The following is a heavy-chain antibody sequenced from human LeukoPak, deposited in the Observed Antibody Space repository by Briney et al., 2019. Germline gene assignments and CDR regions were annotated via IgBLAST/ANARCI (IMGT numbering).Heavy chain of an antibody. CDR3: AREYSRREFQYYYYYYGMDV. V-gene: IGHV1-46*01. Sequence: GASVKVSCKASGYTFTSYYMHWVRQAPGQGLEWMGIINPSGGSTSYAQKFQGRVTMTRDTSTSTVYMELSSLRSEDTAVYYCAREYSRREFQYYYYYYGMDVWGQGTTVTVSS. CDR2: INPSGGST. D-gene: IGHD3-10*01. CDR1: GYTFTSYY. J-gene: IGHJ6*02.